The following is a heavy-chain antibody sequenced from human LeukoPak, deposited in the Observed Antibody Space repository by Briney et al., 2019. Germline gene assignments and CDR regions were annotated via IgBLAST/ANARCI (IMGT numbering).Heavy chain of an antibody. CDR3: ARGHKGSGITFGGVIVPDY. Sequence: SETLSLTCAAYGGSFSGYYWSWIRQPPGKGLEWIGEINHSGSTDYNPSLKSRVTISVDTSKNQFSLKLSSVTAADTAVYYCARGHKGSGITFGGVIVPDYWGQGTLVTVSS. CDR2: INHSGST. J-gene: IGHJ4*02. V-gene: IGHV4-34*01. CDR1: GGSFSGYY. D-gene: IGHD3-16*02.